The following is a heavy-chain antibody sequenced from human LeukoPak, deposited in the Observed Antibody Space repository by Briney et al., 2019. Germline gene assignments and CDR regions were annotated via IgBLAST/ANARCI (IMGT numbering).Heavy chain of an antibody. CDR2: IRYDGSNK. D-gene: IGHD3-16*01. V-gene: IGHV3-30*02. CDR1: GFTFSSYG. Sequence: GGSLRLSCAASGFTFSSYGMHWVRQAPGKGLEWVAFIRYDGSNKYYADSVKGRFTISRDNSKNTLYLQMNSLRAEDTAVYYCAKDPKVGPGILDYWGQGTLVTVSS. J-gene: IGHJ4*02. CDR3: AKDPKVGPGILDY.